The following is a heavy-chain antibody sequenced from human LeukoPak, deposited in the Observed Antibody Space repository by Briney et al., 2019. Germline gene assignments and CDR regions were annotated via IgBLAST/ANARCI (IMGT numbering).Heavy chain of an antibody. D-gene: IGHD6-13*01. CDR2: ISQSGST. CDR1: GGSISSGGYS. J-gene: IGHJ6*02. Sequence: PSQTLSLTYTVSGGSISSGGYSWRWIRQPQGKGLEWVGYISQSGSTYYNPFLKSRVTISVDTSKNQFSLKLSSVTAADTAVYYCAREDIAAAGAPAYYGMDVWGQGTTVTVSS. CDR3: AREDIAAAGAPAYYGMDV. V-gene: IGHV4-30-2*01.